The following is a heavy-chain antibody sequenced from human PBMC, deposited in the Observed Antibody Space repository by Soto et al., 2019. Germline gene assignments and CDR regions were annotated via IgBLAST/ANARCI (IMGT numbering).Heavy chain of an antibody. CDR2: ISAYNGNT. J-gene: IGHJ4*02. V-gene: IGHV1-18*01. CDR1: GYTFTSYG. D-gene: IGHD2-15*01. CDR3: AREYCSGGSCYPIDC. Sequence: ASVKVSCKASGYTFTSYGISWVRQAPGQGLEWMGWISAYNGNTNYAQKLQGRVTMTTDTSTSTAYMELRSLRSDDTAVYYCAREYCSGGSCYPIDCWGQGTLVTVSS.